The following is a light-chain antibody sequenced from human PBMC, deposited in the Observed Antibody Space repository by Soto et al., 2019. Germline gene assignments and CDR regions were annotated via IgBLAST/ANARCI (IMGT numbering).Light chain of an antibody. Sequence: EIVMNLSPATLSVSPGERATLSCRASQSVSSNLAWYQQKPGQAPRLLIYGASTRATGIPARFSGSGSGTEFTLTISSLQSEDFAVYYCQQYNNWPRTFCQGTKVDI. CDR2: GAS. J-gene: IGKJ1*01. CDR3: QQYNNWPRT. CDR1: QSVSSN. V-gene: IGKV3-15*01.